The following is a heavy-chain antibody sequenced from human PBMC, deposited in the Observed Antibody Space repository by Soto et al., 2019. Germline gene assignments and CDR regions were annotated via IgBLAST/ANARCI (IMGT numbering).Heavy chain of an antibody. CDR2: ISAYNGNT. CDR3: ARDRGITMVRGAPGY. D-gene: IGHD3-10*01. V-gene: IGHV1-18*01. CDR1: GYTFTSYG. Sequence: GASVKVSCKASGYTFTSYGISWVRQAPGQGLERMGWISAYNGNTNYAQKLQGRVTMTTDTSTSTAYMELRSLRSDDTAVYYCARDRGITMVRGAPGYWGQGTLVTVSS. J-gene: IGHJ4*02.